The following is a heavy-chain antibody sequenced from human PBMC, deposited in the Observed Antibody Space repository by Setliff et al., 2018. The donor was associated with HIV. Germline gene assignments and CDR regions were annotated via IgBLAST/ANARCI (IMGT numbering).Heavy chain of an antibody. CDR1: GGSFSGYY. Sequence: LSLTCAVYGGSFSGYYWSWIRQPPGKGLEWIGSIYYSGSTYYNPSLKSRVTISVDTSKKQFSLKLRSVTAADTAVYYSARTKADGYNGVFDSWGQGTLVTVSS. V-gene: IGHV4-34*01. D-gene: IGHD5-12*01. J-gene: IGHJ4*02. CDR3: ARTKADGYNGVFDS. CDR2: IYYSGST.